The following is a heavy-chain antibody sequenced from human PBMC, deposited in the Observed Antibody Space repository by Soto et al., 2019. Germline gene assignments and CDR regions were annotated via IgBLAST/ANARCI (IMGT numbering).Heavy chain of an antibody. D-gene: IGHD6-19*01. CDR2: IFQSGST. CDR1: GGTIRSPEW. J-gene: IGHJ5*02. CDR3: ARGRGRYSSGWSWFDP. V-gene: IGHV4-4*01. Sequence: ETLSLTCGVSGGTIRSPEWWTWVRQPPGKGLEWIGEIFQSGSTNYTPSLESRVTISVDKSKNQFSLTLTSVTAADTAVYFCARGRGRYSSGWSWFDPWGQGILVTVSS.